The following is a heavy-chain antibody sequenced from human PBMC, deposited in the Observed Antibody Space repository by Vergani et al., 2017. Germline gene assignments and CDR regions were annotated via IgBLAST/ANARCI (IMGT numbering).Heavy chain of an antibody. J-gene: IGHJ4*02. Sequence: EVQLLESGGSLKQPGGSVRLSCAASGFTFSTYAMHWVRQAPGKGLEWGSALTGGGGSTYYADSFKGRFIISRDNSRDTLYLQMNTLRPEDTATYYCVKNAGSYDYFFDSWWQRAMVIVAS. CDR2: LTGGGGST. CDR1: GFTFSTYA. D-gene: IGHD5-12*01. CDR3: VKNAGSYDYFFDS. V-gene: IGHV3-23*01.